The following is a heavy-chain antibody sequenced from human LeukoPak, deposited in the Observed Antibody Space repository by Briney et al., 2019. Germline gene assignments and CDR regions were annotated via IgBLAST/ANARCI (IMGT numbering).Heavy chain of an antibody. V-gene: IGHV4-59*01. Sequence: SETLSLTCNVSGGSITSYFWTWVRQPPGKGLEWIGYIYHSGTTNYNPSLKSRVTISVDTSKSQFSLRLSSVTAADTAVYYCAQKAPYSPGYSQDWGQGTLVTVSS. D-gene: IGHD2-15*01. CDR1: GGSITSYF. J-gene: IGHJ1*01. CDR2: IYHSGTT. CDR3: AQKAPYSPGYSQD.